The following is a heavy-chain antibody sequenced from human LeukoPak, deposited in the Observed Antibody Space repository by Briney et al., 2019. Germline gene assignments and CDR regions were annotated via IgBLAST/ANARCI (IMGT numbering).Heavy chain of an antibody. Sequence: GGSLRLSCAASGLTFSNYWMSWVRLAPGRGLEWVASIKEDGSEKYYVDSVKGRFTISRDNAKSSLSLQMDSLRAEDTAVYYCARPRPYYYMDVWGKGTTVTVSS. V-gene: IGHV3-7*01. CDR2: IKEDGSEK. CDR1: GLTFSNYW. CDR3: ARPRPYYYMDV. J-gene: IGHJ6*03.